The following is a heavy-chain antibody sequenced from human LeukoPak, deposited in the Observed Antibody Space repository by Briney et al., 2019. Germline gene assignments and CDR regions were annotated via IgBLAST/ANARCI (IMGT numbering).Heavy chain of an antibody. D-gene: IGHD4-11*01. CDR2: IYYSGST. Sequence: SETLSLTCTVSGGSISSSSYYWGWIRQPPGKGLEWIGSIYYSGSTYYNPSLKSRVTISIDTSRNEFSLKLSSVTAADTAVYYCARDSNSRRFGYWGQGTLVAVSS. V-gene: IGHV4-39*07. CDR1: GGSISSSSYY. CDR3: ARDSNSRRFGY. J-gene: IGHJ4*02.